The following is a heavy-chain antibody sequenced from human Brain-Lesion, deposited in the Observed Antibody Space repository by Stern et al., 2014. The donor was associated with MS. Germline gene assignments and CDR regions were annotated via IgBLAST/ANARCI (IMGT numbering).Heavy chain of an antibody. J-gene: IGHJ4*02. CDR3: ARHDSVPRPSQLYSARDRGPGYFDY. Sequence: QLVESGPGLVKPSETLSLTCTVSGGSISSNTYYWAWIRQPPGKGLEWIGNIYYSGFTYYNPSLKSRVTISVDMSKNQFSLKLSSVTAADTAIYYCARHDSVPRPSQLYSARDRGPGYFDYWGQGTLVTVSS. CDR2: IYYSGFT. D-gene: IGHD1-26*01. V-gene: IGHV4-39*01. CDR1: GGSISSNTYY.